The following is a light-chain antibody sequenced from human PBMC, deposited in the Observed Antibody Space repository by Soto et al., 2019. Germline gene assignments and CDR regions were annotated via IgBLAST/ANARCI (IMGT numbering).Light chain of an antibody. V-gene: IGLV2-14*01. J-gene: IGLJ2*01. CDR3: SSYTSSSTLA. CDR1: SSDVGGYNY. CDR2: DVS. Sequence: QSVLTQPASVSGSPGQSITISCTGTSSDVGGYNYVSWYQQHPGKAPKLMIYDVSNRPSGVSNRFSGSTSGNTASLTISGRQAEDEADYYCSSYTSSSTLAFGGGTKLTVL.